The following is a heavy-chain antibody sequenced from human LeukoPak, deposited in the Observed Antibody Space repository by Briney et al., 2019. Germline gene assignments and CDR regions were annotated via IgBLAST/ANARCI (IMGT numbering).Heavy chain of an antibody. CDR2: IKHSGST. Sequence: PSETLSLTCTVSGGSISSGSYYWSWIRQPPGKGLEWIGEIKHSGSTNYNPSLTSRVTISVDTSKNQFSLKLSSVTAADTAVYYCARAWHRQMTTVPDRWFDPWGQGTLVTVSS. CDR3: ARAWHRQMTTVPDRWFDP. CDR1: GGSISSGSYY. D-gene: IGHD4-11*01. J-gene: IGHJ5*02. V-gene: IGHV4-39*07.